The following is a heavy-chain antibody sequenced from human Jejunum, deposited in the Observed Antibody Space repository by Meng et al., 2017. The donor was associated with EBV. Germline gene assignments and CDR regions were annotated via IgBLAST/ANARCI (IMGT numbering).Heavy chain of an antibody. J-gene: IGHJ4*02. CDR1: GFTFSDYY. CDR2: ISSRSTAI. D-gene: IGHD5-24*01. CDR3: AREMSTITCFDF. V-gene: IGHV3-11*01. Sequence: VRLVESGGGLVKPGGSLRLSCGASGFTFSDYYMAWVRQAPGKGLEWVSYISSRSTAIYYADSVKGRFTISRDNARNSLYLQMDSLRAEDTAVYYCAREMSTITCFDFWGQGTLVTVSS.